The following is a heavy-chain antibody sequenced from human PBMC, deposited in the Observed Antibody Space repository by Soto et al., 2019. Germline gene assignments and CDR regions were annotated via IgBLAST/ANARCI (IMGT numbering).Heavy chain of an antibody. D-gene: IGHD3-22*01. J-gene: IGHJ6*02. Sequence: QVQLVQSGAEVKKPGASVKVSCKASGYTCTSYDINWVRQATGQGLEWMGWMNPNSGNTGYAPKFQGRVTMTRNTSKSTAYMELSSLRYKDTSVHYCATHYDSRIYYYGMDVWGQGTTVHVSS. V-gene: IGHV1-8*01. CDR3: ATHYDSRIYYYGMDV. CDR1: GYTCTSYD. CDR2: MNPNSGNT.